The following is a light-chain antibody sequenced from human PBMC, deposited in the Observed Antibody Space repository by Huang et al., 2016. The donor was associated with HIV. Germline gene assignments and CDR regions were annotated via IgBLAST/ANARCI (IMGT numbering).Light chain of an antibody. CDR2: GSS. Sequence: IVMTQSPATLSVSPGERVTLSCRANRSVSSNLAWYQQRPGQAPRLRIYGSSTRAPGIPARFSGSGSGTDFSLTISSLQSEDFALYYCHQYNNWLRSFGGGTRVDI. CDR1: RSVSSN. J-gene: IGKJ4*01. V-gene: IGKV3-15*01. CDR3: HQYNNWLRS.